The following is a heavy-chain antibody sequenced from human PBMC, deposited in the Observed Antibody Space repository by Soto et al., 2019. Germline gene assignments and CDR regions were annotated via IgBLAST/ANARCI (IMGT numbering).Heavy chain of an antibody. D-gene: IGHD7-27*01. CDR1: GFTFSSYS. CDR2: ISSSSSYI. CDR3: ARAGLRYYYYGMDV. Sequence: GGSLRLSCAASGFTFSSYSMNWVRQAPGKGLEWVSSISSSSSYIYYADSVKGRFTISRDNAKNSLYLQMNSLRAEDTAVYYCARAGLRYYYYGMDVWGQGTTVTVSS. V-gene: IGHV3-21*01. J-gene: IGHJ6*02.